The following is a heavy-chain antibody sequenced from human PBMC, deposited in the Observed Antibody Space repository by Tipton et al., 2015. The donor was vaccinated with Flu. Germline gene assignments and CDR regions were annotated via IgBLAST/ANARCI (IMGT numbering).Heavy chain of an antibody. Sequence: SLRLSCAASGFSVSSNYMSWAGQAPGKGLEWVSVIYSGGSTYYADSVKGRFTISRDNSKNTLYLQMNSLRAEDTAVYYCSGTQGTFDNWGQGTMVTVSS. CDR1: GFSVSSNY. CDR3: SGTQGTFDN. J-gene: IGHJ3*02. CDR2: IYSGGST. D-gene: IGHD1-26*01. V-gene: IGHV3-53*01.